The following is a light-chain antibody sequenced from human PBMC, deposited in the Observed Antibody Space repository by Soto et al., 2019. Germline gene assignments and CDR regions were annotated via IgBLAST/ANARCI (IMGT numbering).Light chain of an antibody. Sequence: QSVLTQPASVSGSPGESITISCTGTKGDIRSYHLVSWYQHQSGKAPKLIIYKVSQWPSGVSDRFSASKSGNTASLTIFGLQAEDEADYYCCSYAGSNWGYVFGTGTKVTVL. V-gene: IGLV2-23*02. CDR2: KVS. CDR3: CSYAGSNWGYV. CDR1: KGDIRSYHL. J-gene: IGLJ1*01.